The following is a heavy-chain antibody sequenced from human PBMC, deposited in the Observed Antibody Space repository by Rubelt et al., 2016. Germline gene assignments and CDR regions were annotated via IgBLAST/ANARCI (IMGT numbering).Heavy chain of an antibody. V-gene: IGHV4-39*01. CDR1: GGSISSSSYY. J-gene: IGHJ4*02. D-gene: IGHD5-18*01. Sequence: ESGPGLVKPSGTLSLTCAVSGGSISSSSYYWGWIRQPPGKGLEWIGSTQYSGSTYYNAVLKSRATISVDTSKNQFSLKLSSVTAADTAVYYCARHPTALDIYYFDYWGQGTLVTVSS. CDR3: ARHPTALDIYYFDY. CDR2: TQYSGST.